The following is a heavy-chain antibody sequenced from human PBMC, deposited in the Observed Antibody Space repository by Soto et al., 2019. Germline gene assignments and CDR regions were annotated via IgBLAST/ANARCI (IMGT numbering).Heavy chain of an antibody. CDR1: GYSFTSYW. CDR2: IDPSDSYT. Sequence: EVQLVQSGAEVKKPGESLRISCKGSGYSFTSYWISWVRQMPGKGLEWMGRIDPSDSYTNYSPSFQGHVTISADKSISTAYLQWSSLKASDTAMYYCAVEITIFGVVQEGLFDYWGQGTLVTVSS. J-gene: IGHJ4*02. CDR3: AVEITIFGVVQEGLFDY. V-gene: IGHV5-10-1*03. D-gene: IGHD3-3*01.